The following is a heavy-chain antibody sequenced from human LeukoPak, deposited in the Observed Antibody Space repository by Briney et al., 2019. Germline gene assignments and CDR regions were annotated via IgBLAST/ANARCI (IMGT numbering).Heavy chain of an antibody. V-gene: IGHV4-39*07. CDR2: IYYSGST. CDR1: GGSISSNTYY. Sequence: SETLSLTCTVSGGSISSNTYYWGWIRQPPGKGLEWIGSIYYSGSTYYNPSLKSRVTISVDTSKNQFSLKLSSVTAADTAVYYCARVSFTSGSAFDIWGQGTMVTVSS. J-gene: IGHJ3*02. CDR3: ARVSFTSGSAFDI. D-gene: IGHD3-10*01.